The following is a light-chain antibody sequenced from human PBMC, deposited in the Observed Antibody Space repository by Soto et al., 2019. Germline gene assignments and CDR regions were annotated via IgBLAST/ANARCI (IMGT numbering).Light chain of an antibody. CDR2: GAS. CDR3: QQSYNTTWT. Sequence: DIQMTQSPSPLSASVGDRVTITCRASQSISTYLNWYQQKPGKAPKLLIYGASSLQSGVPSRFSGSGSGTDFTLTISSLQPEDFATYSCQQSYNTTWTFGQGTKVDIK. CDR1: QSISTY. J-gene: IGKJ1*01. V-gene: IGKV1-39*01.